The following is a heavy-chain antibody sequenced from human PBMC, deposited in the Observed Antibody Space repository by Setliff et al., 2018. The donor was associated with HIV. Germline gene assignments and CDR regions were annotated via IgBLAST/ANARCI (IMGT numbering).Heavy chain of an antibody. Sequence: GESLTLSCTASGYNFNNYWIGWVRQMPGKGLEWIGVIYPGDSETRYGPSFQGQVSISADRSITTAYLQWRSLKASDTAMYYCTRRRRAPGSEDLEAYWGQGTLVTVSS. CDR2: IYPGDSET. J-gene: IGHJ4*02. CDR3: TRRRRAPGSEDLEAY. CDR1: GYNFNNYW. V-gene: IGHV5-51*01. D-gene: IGHD1-26*01.